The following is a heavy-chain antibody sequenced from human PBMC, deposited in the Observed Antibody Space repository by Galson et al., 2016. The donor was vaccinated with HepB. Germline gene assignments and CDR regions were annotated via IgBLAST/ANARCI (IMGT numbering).Heavy chain of an antibody. J-gene: IGHJ4*02. CDR2: INYSGRT. Sequence: TLSLTCTVSGGSISSGGYYWSWIRQHPGKGLEWIGYINYSGRTYYIPSLKSRVTISVDTSKNQFSLKLTSVTAADTAVYYCATIRLLCPDTRCYGVGLDSWGQGSLVTVSS. CDR3: ATIRLLCPDTRCYGVGLDS. CDR1: GGSISSGGYY. D-gene: IGHD2-2*01. V-gene: IGHV4-31*03.